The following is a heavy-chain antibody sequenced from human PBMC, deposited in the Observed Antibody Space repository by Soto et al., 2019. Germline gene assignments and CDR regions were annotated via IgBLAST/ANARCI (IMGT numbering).Heavy chain of an antibody. Sequence: GGSLRLSCAASGFTFSSYGMHWVRQAPGKGLEWVAVIWYDGSNKYYADSVKGRFTISRDNAKNTLYLQMNSLRAEDTAVYYCARAGEMATITYYYYYYGMDVWGQGATVTVSS. CDR3: ARAGEMATITYYYYYYGMDV. V-gene: IGHV3-33*01. CDR1: GFTFSSYG. D-gene: IGHD5-12*01. J-gene: IGHJ6*02. CDR2: IWYDGSNK.